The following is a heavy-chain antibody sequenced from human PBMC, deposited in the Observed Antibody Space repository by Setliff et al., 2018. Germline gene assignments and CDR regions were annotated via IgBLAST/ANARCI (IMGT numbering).Heavy chain of an antibody. CDR2: VFVSGST. CDR3: ARTPRGGNSAFDI. Sequence: SETLSLTCTVSGGSISTYYWSWIRRPAGKGLEWIGRVFVSGSTNYNPSLKSRVTISVDTSKNQFSLNVNSVIAADTAVYYCARTPRGGNSAFDIWGPGTMVTVSS. J-gene: IGHJ3*02. CDR1: GGSISTYY. V-gene: IGHV4-4*07. D-gene: IGHD2-21*02.